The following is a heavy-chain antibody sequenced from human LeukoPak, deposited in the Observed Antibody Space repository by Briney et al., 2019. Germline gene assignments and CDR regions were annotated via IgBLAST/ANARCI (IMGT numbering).Heavy chain of an antibody. CDR2: IYYSGST. D-gene: IGHD5-18*01. V-gene: IGHV4-31*03. CDR3: ASGYSYGHYFDY. CDR1: GGSISSGVYY. J-gene: IGHJ4*02. Sequence: SETLSLTCTVSGGSISSGVYYWSWIRQHPGKGLEWIGYIYYSGSTYYNPSLKSRVTISVDTSKNQFSLKLSSVTAADTAVYYCASGYSYGHYFDYWGQGTLVTVSS.